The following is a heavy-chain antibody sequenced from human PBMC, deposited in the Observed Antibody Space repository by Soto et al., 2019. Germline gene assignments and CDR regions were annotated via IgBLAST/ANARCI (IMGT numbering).Heavy chain of an antibody. Sequence: QVQLVQSGAEVKKPGASVKVSCKASGYTFTSYGISWVRQAPGQGLEWMGWISAYNGNTNYAQKLQGRVTMTTDTATSTAYMELRSLRSDDTAVYYWARGRYGQWLVGYWFDPWGQGTLVTVSS. CDR1: GYTFTSYG. CDR2: ISAYNGNT. J-gene: IGHJ5*02. D-gene: IGHD6-19*01. CDR3: ARGRYGQWLVGYWFDP. V-gene: IGHV1-18*04.